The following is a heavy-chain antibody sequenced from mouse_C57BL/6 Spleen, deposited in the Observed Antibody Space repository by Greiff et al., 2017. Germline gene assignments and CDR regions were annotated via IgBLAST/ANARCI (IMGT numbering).Heavy chain of an antibody. J-gene: IGHJ2*01. CDR2: IYPGGGYT. D-gene: IGHD2-3*01. CDR1: RYTFTNYW. Sequence: QVQLKQSGAELVRPGTSVKMSCKASRYTFTNYWIGWAKQRPGHGLEWIGDIYPGGGYTNYNEKFKGKATLTADKSSSTAYMQFSSLTSEDSAIYYCARKDDGYFFDYWGQGTTLTVSS. V-gene: IGHV1-63*01. CDR3: ARKDDGYFFDY.